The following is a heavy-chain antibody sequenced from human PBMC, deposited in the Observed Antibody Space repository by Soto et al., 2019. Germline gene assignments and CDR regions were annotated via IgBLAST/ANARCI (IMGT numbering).Heavy chain of an antibody. V-gene: IGHV4-34*01. J-gene: IGHJ4*02. Sequence: PSETLSLTCAVYGGSFSGYYWSWIRQPPGKGLEWIGEINHSGSTNYNPSLKSRVTISVDTSKNQFSLKLSSVTGTDTAVYYCARTGLNYDFWSGYSAVYSDYWGQGTLVTVSS. CDR2: INHSGST. CDR3: ARTGLNYDFWSGYSAVYSDY. D-gene: IGHD3-3*01. CDR1: GGSFSGYY.